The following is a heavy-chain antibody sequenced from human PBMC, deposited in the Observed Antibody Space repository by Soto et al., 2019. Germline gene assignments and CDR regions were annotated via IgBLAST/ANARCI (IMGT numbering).Heavy chain of an antibody. CDR3: AKPRYCSGGSCYFGYYGMEV. CDR1: GFTFSSYA. J-gene: IGHJ6*02. Sequence: GGSLRLSCAASGFTFSSYAMSWVRQAPGKGLEWVSAISGSGGSTYYADSVKGRFTISRDNSKNTLYLQMNSLRAEDTAVYYCAKPRYCSGGSCYFGYYGMEVWGQGTTVTVSS. D-gene: IGHD2-15*01. V-gene: IGHV3-23*01. CDR2: ISGSGGST.